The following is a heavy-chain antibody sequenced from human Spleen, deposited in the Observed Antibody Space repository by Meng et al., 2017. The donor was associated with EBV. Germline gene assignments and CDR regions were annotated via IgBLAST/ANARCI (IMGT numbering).Heavy chain of an antibody. CDR1: GGSFSGYY. CDR3: ARGIPDYGGNPHYDS. CDR2: IYHTGTT. J-gene: IGHJ4*02. D-gene: IGHD4-23*01. V-gene: IGHV4-34*01. Sequence: QVQLQQWGAGLLKPSETLSLTCAVYGGSFSGYYWSWIRQPPGKGLEWIGYIYHTGTTHYNPSLNSRVTISVDTSKNQFSLKLNSVTAADTGIYYCARGIPDYGGNPHYDSWGQGTLVTVAS.